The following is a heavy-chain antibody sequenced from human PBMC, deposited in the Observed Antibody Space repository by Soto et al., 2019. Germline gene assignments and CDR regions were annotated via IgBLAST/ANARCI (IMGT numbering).Heavy chain of an antibody. CDR3: ARDRRGGTQPLDY. D-gene: IGHD1-26*01. CDR1: GFTFSDHY. CDR2: IRNKADSYTT. V-gene: IGHV3-72*01. Sequence: EVQLVESGGGLVQPGGSLRLSCITPGFTFSDHYMDWVRQAPGKGLEWVGRIRNKADSYTTQYAASVKGRFSISRDDSKNSLYLQMNSLKTEDTAMYYCARDRRGGTQPLDYWGQGTLVTVSS. J-gene: IGHJ4*02.